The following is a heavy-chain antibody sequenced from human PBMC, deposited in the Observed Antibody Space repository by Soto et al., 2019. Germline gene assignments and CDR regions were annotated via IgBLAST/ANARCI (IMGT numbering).Heavy chain of an antibody. D-gene: IGHD4-17*01. CDR3: AREYGDYGVIDY. J-gene: IGHJ4*02. CDR1: GGSFIGYY. Sequence: QVQLQQWGAGLLKPSETLSLTCAVYGGSFIGYYWSWIRQPPGKGLEWIGEINHSGSTNYNPSLKSRVTISVDTSKNQFSLKLSSVTAADTAVYYCAREYGDYGVIDYWGQGTLVTVSS. V-gene: IGHV4-34*01. CDR2: INHSGST.